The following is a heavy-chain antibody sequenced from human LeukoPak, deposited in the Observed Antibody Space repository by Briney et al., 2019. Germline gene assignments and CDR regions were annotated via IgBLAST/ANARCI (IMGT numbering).Heavy chain of an antibody. CDR2: IYHSGST. D-gene: IGHD3-10*01. CDR1: GYSISSGYY. CDR3: ARQLLLFGESDY. J-gene: IGHJ4*02. Sequence: PSETLSLTCAVSGYSISSGYYWGWIRQPPGKGLEWIGSIYHSGSTYYNPSLKSRVTISVDTSKNQFSLKLSSVTAADTAVYYCARQLLLFGESDYWGQGTLVTVSS. V-gene: IGHV4-38-2*01.